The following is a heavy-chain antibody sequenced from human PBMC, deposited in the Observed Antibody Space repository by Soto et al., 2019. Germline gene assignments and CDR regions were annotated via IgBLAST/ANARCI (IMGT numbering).Heavy chain of an antibody. Sequence: QAQLQESGPGLVKPSQTLSLTCTVSGGSISSGDYYWSWIRQPPGKGLEWIGYIYYSGSTYYNPSLKSRVTISVDTSKNQFSLKLSSVTAADTAVYYCARVDSSGYQPFDYWGQGTLVTVSS. D-gene: IGHD3-22*01. J-gene: IGHJ4*02. CDR2: IYYSGST. CDR1: GGSISSGDYY. CDR3: ARVDSSGYQPFDY. V-gene: IGHV4-30-4*01.